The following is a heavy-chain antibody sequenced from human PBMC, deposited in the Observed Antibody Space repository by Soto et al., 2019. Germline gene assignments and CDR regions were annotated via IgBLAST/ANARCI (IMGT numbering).Heavy chain of an antibody. CDR1: GFMFTSSA. Sequence: SVKVSCKTSGFMFTSSAVQWVRQSRGQRLEWIGWLVVGSGNTHYAQHFQERVTLTRDMSTGTAYMELSSLRPEDMAVYKCVREGHYYFDYWGQGALVTVSS. CDR2: LVVGSGNT. J-gene: IGHJ4*02. CDR3: VREGHYYFDY. V-gene: IGHV1-58*01.